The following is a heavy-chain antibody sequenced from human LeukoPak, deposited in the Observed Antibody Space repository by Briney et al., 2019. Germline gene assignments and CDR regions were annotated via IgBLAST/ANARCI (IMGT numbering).Heavy chain of an antibody. CDR3: ASKGLDSSGYSH. J-gene: IGHJ4*02. CDR2: VYYSGST. CDR1: GGSISSGGYY. V-gene: IGHV4-39*07. D-gene: IGHD3-22*01. Sequence: PSETLCLTCTVSGGSISSGGYYWGWFRQPPGKGLEWIGSVYYSGSTYYNPSLKSRLTISVDKSKNQFSLKLSSVTAADTAVYYCASKGLDSSGYSHWGQGTLVTVSS.